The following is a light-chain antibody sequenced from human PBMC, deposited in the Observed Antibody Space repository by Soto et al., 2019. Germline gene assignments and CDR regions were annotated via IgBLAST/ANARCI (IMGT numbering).Light chain of an antibody. CDR2: DVY. CDR1: SSDVGRYTY. J-gene: IGLJ1*01. V-gene: IGLV2-14*01. CDR3: TSYTSTSTPYV. Sequence: QSALTQPASVSGSPGQSITISCAGTSSDVGRYTYVSWYQQHPGKAPKLLIYDVYNRPSGVSTRFSGSKSGNTASLTISGLQAEDEADYYCTSYTSTSTPYVFGGGTKLTVL.